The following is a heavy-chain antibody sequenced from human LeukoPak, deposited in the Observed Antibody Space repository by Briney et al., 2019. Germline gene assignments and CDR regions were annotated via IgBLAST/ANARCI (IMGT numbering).Heavy chain of an antibody. J-gene: IGHJ6*04. D-gene: IGHD6-19*01. V-gene: IGHV3-23*01. CDR1: GFTFSSCA. CDR2: ISGGAGTT. Sequence: GGSLRLSCTASGFTFSSCAMNWVRQAPGKGLEWVSTISGGAGTTYYADSVKGRFTISRDNSENTLHLQMNNLRAEDSALCYCAKRPPASGWSAMDVWGKGTTVTVSS. CDR3: AKRPPASGWSAMDV.